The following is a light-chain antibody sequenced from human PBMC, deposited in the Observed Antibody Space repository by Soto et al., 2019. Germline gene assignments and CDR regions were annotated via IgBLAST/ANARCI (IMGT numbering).Light chain of an antibody. CDR2: EVN. CDR1: GSDVGDSSH. Sequence: QSALTQPRSVSGSPGQSVTISCTATGSDVGDSSHVSWYQLHPGKAPKLMIYEVNNRPSGVPDRFSGSKSGSTASLTISGLQAEDEAEYYCCSYTSSSTLFGTGTKLTVL. V-gene: IGLV2-11*01. J-gene: IGLJ1*01. CDR3: CSYTSSSTL.